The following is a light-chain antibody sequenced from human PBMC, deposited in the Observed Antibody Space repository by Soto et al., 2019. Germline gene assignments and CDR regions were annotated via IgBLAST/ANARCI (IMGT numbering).Light chain of an antibody. CDR1: SSDVGSYQY. J-gene: IGLJ1*01. CDR3: SSYTINSALYV. V-gene: IGLV2-14*01. CDR2: EVS. Sequence: SVLTQPASVSGSPGQSITIPCTGTSSDVGSYQYVSWYQQHPGKAPKLTIYEVSNRPSGVSNRFSGSKSGNTASLTISGLQAEDDGDYYCSSYTINSALYVFGSGTKVTVL.